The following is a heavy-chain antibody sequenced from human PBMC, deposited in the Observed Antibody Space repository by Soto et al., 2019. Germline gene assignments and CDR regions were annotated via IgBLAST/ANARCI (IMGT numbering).Heavy chain of an antibody. CDR3: ARGALLDP. J-gene: IGHJ5*02. Sequence: SETLSLTCAVSGGTIHSGGSSWSWIRQPPGKGLEWIGYIYHSGSTSYNPSLKSRATISLDTSENLFSLRLTSVTAADTAVYYCARGALLDPWGQGTMVTVYS. CDR2: IYHSGST. V-gene: IGHV4-30-2*01. CDR1: GGTIHSGGSS.